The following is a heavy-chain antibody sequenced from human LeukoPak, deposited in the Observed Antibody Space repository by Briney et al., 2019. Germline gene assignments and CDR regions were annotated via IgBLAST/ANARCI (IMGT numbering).Heavy chain of an antibody. CDR1: GYTFTSYG. D-gene: IGHD2-2*01. J-gene: IGHJ4*02. V-gene: IGHV1-18*04. CDR2: ISAYNGNT. Sequence: APVKVSCKASGYTFTSYGISWVRQAPGQGLEWMGWISAYNGNTNYAQKLQGRVTMTTDTSTSTAYMELRSLRSDDTAVYYCARGSPYCSSTSCYVGDYWGQGTLVTVSS. CDR3: ARGSPYCSSTSCYVGDY.